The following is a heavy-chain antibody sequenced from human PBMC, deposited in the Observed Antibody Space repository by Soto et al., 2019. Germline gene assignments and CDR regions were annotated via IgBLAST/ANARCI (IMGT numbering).Heavy chain of an antibody. Sequence: PSETLSLTCTVSGGSISSSSYYWGWIRQPPGKGLEWIGSIYYSGSTNYNPSLKSRVTISVDTSKNQFSLKLSSVTAADTAVYYCARHVDTAMVFYFDYWGQGTLVTVSS. CDR3: ARHVDTAMVFYFDY. CDR2: IYYSGST. D-gene: IGHD5-18*01. V-gene: IGHV4-39*07. CDR1: GGSISSSSYY. J-gene: IGHJ4*02.